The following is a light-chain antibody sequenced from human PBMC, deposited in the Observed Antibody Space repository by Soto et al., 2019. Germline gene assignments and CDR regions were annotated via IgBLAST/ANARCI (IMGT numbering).Light chain of an antibody. CDR3: TSYATTRTLV. J-gene: IGLJ2*01. CDR1: TNDVGDYNY. V-gene: IGLV2-14*01. Sequence: QSALTQPASVSGSPGQSITIACTGTTNDVGDYNYVSWYQHHPGKAPKLLIFEVSNRPSGVSYRFSGSKLGNTASLTISGLQAEDEADYYCTSYATTRTLVFGGGTKLTVL. CDR2: EVS.